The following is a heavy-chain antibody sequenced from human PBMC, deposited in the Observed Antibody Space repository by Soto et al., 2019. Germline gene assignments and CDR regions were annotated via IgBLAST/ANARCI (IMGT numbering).Heavy chain of an antibody. CDR1: GYTFTSYY. CDR3: AGGGRWEVTRELSGFVP. Sequence: ASVKVSCKASGYTFTSYYMHWVRQAPGQGLEWMGIINPSGGSTSYAQKFQGRVTMTRDTSTSTVYMEVSSLRSEDTAVYYCAGGGRWEVTRELSGFVPGGWETRVTFPS. J-gene: IGHJ5*02. CDR2: INPSGGST. V-gene: IGHV1-46*03. D-gene: IGHD4-4*01.